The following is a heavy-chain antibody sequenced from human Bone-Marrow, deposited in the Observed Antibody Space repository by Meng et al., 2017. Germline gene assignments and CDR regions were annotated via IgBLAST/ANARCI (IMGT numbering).Heavy chain of an antibody. CDR3: AKVPYGDYFNWFDP. D-gene: IGHD4-17*01. J-gene: IGHJ5*02. CDR2: LSSSGSST. Sequence: GSLRLSCATSNFTLSIYAMTWVRQAPGKGLEWVSSLSSSGSSTYYADSVKGRFTISRDNSKNTLYLQMNSLRAEDTAIYFCAKVPYGDYFNWFDPRGQGTLVTVSS. V-gene: IGHV3-23*01. CDR1: NFTLSIYA.